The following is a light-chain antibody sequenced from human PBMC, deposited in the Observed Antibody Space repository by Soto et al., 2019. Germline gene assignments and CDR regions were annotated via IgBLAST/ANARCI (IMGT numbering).Light chain of an antibody. CDR3: QQYYSYPNT. V-gene: IGKV3-20*01. Sequence: EIVLTQSPGTLSLSPGERATLSCRASQSVSSSYLAWYQQKPGQAPRLLIYGASSRATGIPDRFSGSGSGTDFTLTISRLEPEDFATYYCQQYYSYPNTFGQGTRLEI. CDR2: GAS. CDR1: QSVSSSY. J-gene: IGKJ5*01.